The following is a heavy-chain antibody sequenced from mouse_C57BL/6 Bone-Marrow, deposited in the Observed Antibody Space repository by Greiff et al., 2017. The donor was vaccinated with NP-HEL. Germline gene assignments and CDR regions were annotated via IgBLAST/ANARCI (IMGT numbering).Heavy chain of an antibody. D-gene: IGHD2-3*01. J-gene: IGHJ1*03. CDR2: INPNNGGT. Sequence: EVQLQQSGPELVKPGASVKISCKASGYTFTDYYMNWVKQSHGKSLEWIGDINPNNGGTSYNQKFKGKATLTVDKSSSTAYMELRSLTSEDSAVYYCARGDDGYRRYFDVWGTGTTVTVSS. V-gene: IGHV1-26*01. CDR3: ARGDDGYRRYFDV. CDR1: GYTFTDYY.